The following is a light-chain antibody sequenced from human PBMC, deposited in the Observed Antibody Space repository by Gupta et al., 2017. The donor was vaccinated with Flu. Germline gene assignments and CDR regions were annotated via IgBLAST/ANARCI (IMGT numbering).Light chain of an antibody. CDR2: EVS. CDR3: SANTTSASRV. V-gene: IGLV2-14*01. CDR1: SSDVAAYDF. Sequence: QSALTQPASMSGSPGRSFTISCTGTSSDVAAYDFVYCNQQHADKAPKLIIYEVSDRPSGVSIRFSGSKSGKTASLTISEHQDEAEADYYGSANTTSASRVFGGGT. J-gene: IGLJ3*02.